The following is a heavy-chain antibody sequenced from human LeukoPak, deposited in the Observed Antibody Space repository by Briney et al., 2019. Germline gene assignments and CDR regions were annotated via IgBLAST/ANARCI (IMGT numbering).Heavy chain of an antibody. V-gene: IGHV3-53*01. CDR2: IYTGGGT. Sequence: GGSLRLSCAASGFTVSNYYMSWVRQAPGKGLESVSVIYTGGGTYYADSVKGRFTISRDISKNTLYLQMNSLRADDTAVYYCASARNWGQGTLVTVSS. J-gene: IGHJ4*02. CDR1: GFTVSNYY. CDR3: ASARN.